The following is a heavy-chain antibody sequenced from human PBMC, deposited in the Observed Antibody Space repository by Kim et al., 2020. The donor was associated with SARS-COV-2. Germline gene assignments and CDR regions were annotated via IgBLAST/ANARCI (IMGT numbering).Heavy chain of an antibody. CDR1: GGSISSGGYY. CDR2: IYYSGST. V-gene: IGHV4-31*03. CDR3: ARGGESTVVTGYYYGMDV. D-gene: IGHD2-15*01. J-gene: IGHJ6*02. Sequence: SETLSLTCTVSGGSISSGGYYWSWIRQHPGKGLEWIGYIYYSGSTYYNPSLKSRVTISVDTSKNQFSLKLSSVTAADTAVYYCARGGESTVVTGYYYGMDVWGQGTTVTVSS.